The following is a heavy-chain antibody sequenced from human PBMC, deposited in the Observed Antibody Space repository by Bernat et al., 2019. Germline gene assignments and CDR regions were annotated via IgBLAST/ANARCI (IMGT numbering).Heavy chain of an antibody. Sequence: EVQLLESGGDLVQPGGSQRLSRAASGFTFSNYAMSWVRQAPGKGLEWVSGIRGSGDRTYYADSVKGRFTISRDNSKSMLYLQMNSLRAEDTAVYYCAKGSGSGSFSELDYWGRGTLVTVSS. D-gene: IGHD3-10*01. CDR2: IRGSGDRT. J-gene: IGHJ4*02. CDR3: AKGSGSGSFSELDY. CDR1: GFTFSNYA. V-gene: IGHV3-23*01.